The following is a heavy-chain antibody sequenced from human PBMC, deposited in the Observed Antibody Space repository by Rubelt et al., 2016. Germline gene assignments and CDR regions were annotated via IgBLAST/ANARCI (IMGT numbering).Heavy chain of an antibody. V-gene: IGHV3-72*01. CDR1: GFTLSDYY. Sequence: EVQLVESGGGLVQPGGSLRLSCAASGFTLSDYYIDWVRQAPGEGLEWVGRSRNKAISYTTEYAAAVRGRFTISRDNSKNTLYLQMNSRRAEDTAVYYGARDQYDYWGQGTLVTVSS. J-gene: IGHJ4*02. CDR2: SRNKAISYTT. CDR3: ARDQYDY.